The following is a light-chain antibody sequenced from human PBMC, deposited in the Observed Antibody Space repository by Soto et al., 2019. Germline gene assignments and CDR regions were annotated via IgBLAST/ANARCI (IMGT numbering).Light chain of an antibody. V-gene: IGKV2-30*01. CDR3: MQGTRWPYT. CDR1: QGLVYLDGNIY. CDR2: AIS. J-gene: IGKJ2*01. Sequence: DVVLTQSPLSLPATLGQPASISCRSSQGLVYLDGNIYLSWFHRRPGHSPRRLIFAISDRDSGVQDRFSGSGSGTNFTLRISRVEAEDVGLYFCMQGTRWPYTFGQGTKLEIK.